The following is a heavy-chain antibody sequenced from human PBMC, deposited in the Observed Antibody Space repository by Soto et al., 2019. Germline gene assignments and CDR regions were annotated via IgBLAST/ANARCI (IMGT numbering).Heavy chain of an antibody. CDR1: GFTFDDYA. V-gene: IGHV3-9*01. J-gene: IGHJ4*02. CDR3: AKDKGPLAGTVDY. CDR2: ISWNSGSI. D-gene: IGHD6-19*01. Sequence: EVQLVESGGGLVQPGRSLRLSCAASGFTFDDYAMHWVRQAPGKGLEWVSGISWNSGSIGYADSVKGRFTISRDNAKNSLYLQMNSLRAEDTALYYCAKDKGPLAGTVDYWGQGTLVTVSS.